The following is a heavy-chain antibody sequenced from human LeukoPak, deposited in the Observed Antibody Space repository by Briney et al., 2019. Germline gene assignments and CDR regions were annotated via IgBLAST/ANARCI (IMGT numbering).Heavy chain of an antibody. CDR3: AREDYYYYYMDV. CDR1: GFTFSSYA. Sequence: GGSLRLSCAASGFTFSSYAMSWVRQAPGKGLEWVSAISGSGGSTYYADSVKGRFTISRDNAKNSLYLQMNSLRAEDTAVYYCAREDYYYYYMDVWGKGTTVTVSS. V-gene: IGHV3-23*01. J-gene: IGHJ6*03. CDR2: ISGSGGST.